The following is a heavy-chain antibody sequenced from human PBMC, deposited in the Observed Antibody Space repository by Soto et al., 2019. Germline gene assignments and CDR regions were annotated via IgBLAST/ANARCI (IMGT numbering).Heavy chain of an antibody. CDR2: ISYDGSNK. V-gene: IGHV3-30*18. J-gene: IGHJ5*02. Sequence: QVQLVESGGGVVQPGRSLRLSCAASGFTFSNYGMHWVRQAPGKGLEWVAVISYDGSNKHYADSVKGRFTISRDNSKNTLYLQMNSLRAEDTAVYYCAKTGESDYDWGWFDPWGQGTLVTVSS. D-gene: IGHD5-12*01. CDR1: GFTFSNYG. CDR3: AKTGESDYDWGWFDP.